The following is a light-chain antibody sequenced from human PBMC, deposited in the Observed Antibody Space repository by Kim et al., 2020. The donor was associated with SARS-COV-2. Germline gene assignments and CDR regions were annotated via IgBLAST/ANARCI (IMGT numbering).Light chain of an antibody. CDR3: QQYSSWPLT. J-gene: IGKJ5*01. Sequence: LSVSPVGRATLSCSASQSVGSNLAWYQHGPPPRLLISGASTSAPGIPARFSGSGSGRQFTLTISSLQSEDFALYYCQQYSSWPLTFGQGTRLEIK. CDR1: QSVGSN. V-gene: IGKV3-15*01. CDR2: GAS.